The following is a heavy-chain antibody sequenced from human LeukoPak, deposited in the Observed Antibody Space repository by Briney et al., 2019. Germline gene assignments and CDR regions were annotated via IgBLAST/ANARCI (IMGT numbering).Heavy chain of an antibody. CDR3: ARDWQWQQLDGDAFDI. CDR2: INTDGSST. D-gene: IGHD6-13*01. J-gene: IGHJ3*02. V-gene: IGHV3-74*01. Sequence: GGSLRLSCAASGFAFSTYWMHWVRQAPGKGLGWGSRINTDGSSTSYADSVKGRFTISRDNAKNTVYLQMNSLRAEDTAVYYCARDWQWQQLDGDAFDIWGQGTMVTVSS. CDR1: GFAFSTYW.